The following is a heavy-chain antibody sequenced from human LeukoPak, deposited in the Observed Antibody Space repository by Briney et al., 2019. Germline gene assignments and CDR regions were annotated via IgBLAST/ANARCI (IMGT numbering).Heavy chain of an antibody. V-gene: IGHV1-46*01. CDR1: GYTFTSYY. CDR2: INPSGGST. Sequence: GASVKVSCKASGYTFTSYYMHWVRQAPGQGLEWMGIINPSGGSTSYAQKFQGRVTMTRDTSTSTGYMELSSLRSEDTAVYYCARDSCSSTSCPVLYFDYWGQGTLVTVSS. D-gene: IGHD2-2*01. J-gene: IGHJ4*02. CDR3: ARDSCSSTSCPVLYFDY.